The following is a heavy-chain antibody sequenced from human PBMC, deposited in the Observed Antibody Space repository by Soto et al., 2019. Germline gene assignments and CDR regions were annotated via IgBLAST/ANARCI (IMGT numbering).Heavy chain of an antibody. CDR2: IYYSGST. CDR3: ARDRGVLWFGEFGDAFDI. CDR1: GGSISSGGYY. Sequence: TLSLTCTVSGGSISSGGYYWSWIRQHPGKGLEWIGYIYYSGSTYYNPSLKSRVTISVDTSKNQFSLKLSSVTAADTAVYYCARDRGVLWFGEFGDAFDILGQGTMVTVSS. D-gene: IGHD3-10*01. V-gene: IGHV4-31*03. J-gene: IGHJ3*02.